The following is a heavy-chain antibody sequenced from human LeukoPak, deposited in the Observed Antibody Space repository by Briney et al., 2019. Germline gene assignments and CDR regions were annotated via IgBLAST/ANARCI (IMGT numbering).Heavy chain of an antibody. Sequence: GGSLRLSCVASGFTFDDYGMSWVRQAPGKGLEWVSGIDWNGGSTGYADSVKGRFTISRDNAKNSLYLQMNSLRAEDTAVYYCARGGITIFGVVIIDYYYMDVWGKGTTVTVSS. V-gene: IGHV3-20*04. D-gene: IGHD3-3*01. J-gene: IGHJ6*03. CDR2: IDWNGGST. CDR3: ARGGITIFGVVIIDYYYMDV. CDR1: GFTFDDYG.